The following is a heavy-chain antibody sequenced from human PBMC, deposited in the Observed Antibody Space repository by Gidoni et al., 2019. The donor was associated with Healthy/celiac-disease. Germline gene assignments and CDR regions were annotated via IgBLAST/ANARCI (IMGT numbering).Heavy chain of an antibody. CDR3: ARDLQGYYGSGITFDY. D-gene: IGHD3-10*01. V-gene: IGHV3-33*01. J-gene: IGHJ4*02. CDR1: GFTFSSYG. CDR2: IWYDGSNK. Sequence: QVQLVESGGGVVQPGRSLRLSCAASGFTFSSYGMHWVRQAPGKGLEWVAVIWYDGSNKYYADSVKGRFTISRDNSKNTLYLQMNSLRAEDTAVYYCARDLQGYYGSGITFDYWGQGTLVTVSS.